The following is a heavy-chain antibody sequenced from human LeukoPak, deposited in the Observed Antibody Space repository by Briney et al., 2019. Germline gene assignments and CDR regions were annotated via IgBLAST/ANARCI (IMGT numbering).Heavy chain of an antibody. CDR3: ASGGSYKVHY. V-gene: IGHV3-7*01. CDR2: IKQDGSEK. J-gene: IGHJ4*02. CDR1: GFTISSHR. D-gene: IGHD1-26*01. Sequence: GGSLRLSYAVSGFTISSHRMSWVRQAPGKGLEWVANIKQDGSEKCFVDSVKGRFTISRDNAKNSLYLQMNSLRAEDTAAYYRASGGSYKVHYGGQGNLVTVSS.